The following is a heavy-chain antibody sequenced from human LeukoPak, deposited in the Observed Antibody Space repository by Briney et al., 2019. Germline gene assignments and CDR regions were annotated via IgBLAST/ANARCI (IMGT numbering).Heavy chain of an antibody. D-gene: IGHD6-19*01. CDR1: GGSTSSSSYY. V-gene: IGHV4-39*01. CDR3: ARQAEQWLVLGWFDP. CDR2: IYYSGST. Sequence: PSETLSLTCTVSGGSTSSSSYYWGWIRQPPGKGLEWIGSIYYSGSTYYNPSLKSRVTISVDTSKNQFSLKLSSVTAADTAVYYCARQAEQWLVLGWFDPWGQGTLVTVSS. J-gene: IGHJ5*02.